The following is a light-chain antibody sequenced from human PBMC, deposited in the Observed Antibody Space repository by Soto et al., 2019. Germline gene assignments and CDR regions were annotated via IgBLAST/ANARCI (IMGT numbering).Light chain of an antibody. Sequence: QSVLAQPPSASGSPGQSVTISCTGTSSDVGGYNYVSWYQQHPGKAPKLMIYEVSKRPSGVPDRFSGSKSGSRASLTVSGLQAEDEADYYCSSYGGSNNLVFGGGTQLTVL. V-gene: IGLV2-8*01. CDR3: SSYGGSNNLV. J-gene: IGLJ2*01. CDR2: EVS. CDR1: SSDVGGYNY.